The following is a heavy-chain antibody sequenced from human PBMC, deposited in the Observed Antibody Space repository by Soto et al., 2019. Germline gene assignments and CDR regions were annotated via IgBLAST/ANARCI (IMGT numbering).Heavy chain of an antibody. CDR2: IRSKAYGGTT. CDR3: TSSSGAVAYFDY. V-gene: IGHV3-49*03. CDR1: GFTFGDYA. Sequence: GGSLRLSCTASGFTFGDYAMSWFRQAPGKGLEWVGFIRSKAYGGTTEYAASVKGRFTISRDDSKSIAYLQMNSLKTEDTAVYYCTSSSGAVAYFDYWGQGTLVTVSS. J-gene: IGHJ4*02. D-gene: IGHD6-19*01.